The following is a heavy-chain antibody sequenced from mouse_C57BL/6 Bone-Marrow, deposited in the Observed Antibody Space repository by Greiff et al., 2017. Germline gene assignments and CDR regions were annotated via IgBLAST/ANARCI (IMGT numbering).Heavy chain of an antibody. CDR2: INPNNGGT. CDR3: ARLHYSNYHFAY. Sequence: EVQLQQSGPELVKPGASVKISCKASGYTFTDYYMNWVKQSHGKSLEWIGDINPNNGGTSYNQKFKGKATLTVDKSSSTAYMELRSLTSEDSAVYYCARLHYSNYHFAYWGQGTLVTVSA. J-gene: IGHJ3*01. D-gene: IGHD2-5*01. V-gene: IGHV1-26*01. CDR1: GYTFTDYY.